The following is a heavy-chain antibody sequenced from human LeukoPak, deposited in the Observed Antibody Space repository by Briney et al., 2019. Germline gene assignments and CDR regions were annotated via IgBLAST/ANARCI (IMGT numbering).Heavy chain of an antibody. CDR3: AIGRGKNYYDSSGYYFNWFDP. Sequence: SSVKVSCKASGGTFSSYAISWVRQAPGQGLEWMGRIIPIFGTANYAQKFQGRVTITTDESTSTAYMELSSLRSEDTAVYYCAIGRGKNYYDSSGYYFNWFDPWGQGTLVTVSS. CDR1: GGTFSSYA. D-gene: IGHD3-22*01. V-gene: IGHV1-69*05. CDR2: IIPIFGTA. J-gene: IGHJ5*02.